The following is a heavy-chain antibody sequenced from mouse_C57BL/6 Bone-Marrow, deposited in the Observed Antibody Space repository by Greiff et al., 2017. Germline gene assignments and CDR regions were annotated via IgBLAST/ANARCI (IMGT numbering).Heavy chain of an antibody. Sequence: VQLQQSGAELVRPGASVKLSSTASGFNIKDDYMHWVKQRPEQGLEWIGWIDPENGDTEYASKFQGKATITADTSSNTAYLQLSSLTSEDTAVYYCTIVTTSFDYWGKGTTLTVSS. J-gene: IGHJ2*01. CDR3: TIVTTSFDY. CDR1: GFNIKDDY. CDR2: IDPENGDT. V-gene: IGHV14-4*01. D-gene: IGHD2-5*01.